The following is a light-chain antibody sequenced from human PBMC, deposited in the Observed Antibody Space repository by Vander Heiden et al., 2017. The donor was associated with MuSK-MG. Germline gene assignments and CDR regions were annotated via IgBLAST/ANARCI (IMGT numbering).Light chain of an antibody. CDR2: EVS. CDR3: SSYAGSNKLI. Sequence: QSALTQPPSASGSPGQSVTISCTGTSSDVGAYNYVSWYQQHPGKATKLMIYEVSKRPSGVPDRFSGSKSDNTASLTVSGLQAEDEADYYCSSYAGSNKLIFGGGTKVTVL. V-gene: IGLV2-8*01. CDR1: SSDVGAYNY. J-gene: IGLJ2*01.